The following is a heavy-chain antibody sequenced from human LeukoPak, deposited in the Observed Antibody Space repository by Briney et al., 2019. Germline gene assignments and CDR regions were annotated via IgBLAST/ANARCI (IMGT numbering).Heavy chain of an antibody. Sequence: SETLSLTCTVSGGSISSSSYYWGWIRQPPGKGLEWIGSIYYSGSTYYNPSLKSRVTISVDTSKNRFSLKLSSVTAADTAVYYCARQPLITMVRGVPKTDAFDIWGQGTMVTVSS. D-gene: IGHD3-10*01. V-gene: IGHV4-39*01. J-gene: IGHJ3*02. CDR1: GGSISSSSYY. CDR3: ARQPLITMVRGVPKTDAFDI. CDR2: IYYSGST.